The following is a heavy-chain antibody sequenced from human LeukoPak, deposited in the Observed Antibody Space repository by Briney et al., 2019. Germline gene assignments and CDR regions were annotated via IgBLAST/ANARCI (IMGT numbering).Heavy chain of an antibody. Sequence: GASVTVSCRCSGYTFTSYGISWVRQAPGQGLEGMGWISAYNGNTNYAQKLQGRVTMTTDTSTGTAYMELRSLRSDDAAVYYCARDRDWFDPWGQGTLVTVSS. D-gene: IGHD3-10*01. J-gene: IGHJ5*02. CDR2: ISAYNGNT. V-gene: IGHV1-18*01. CDR3: ARDRDWFDP. CDR1: GYTFTSYG.